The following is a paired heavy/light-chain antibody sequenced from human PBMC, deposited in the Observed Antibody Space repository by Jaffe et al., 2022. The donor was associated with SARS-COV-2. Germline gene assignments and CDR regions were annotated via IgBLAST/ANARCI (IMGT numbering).Heavy chain of an antibody. CDR3: VREGHSPGGSLLYYGMDV. Sequence: QVQLLESGGGVVQPGRSLRLSCAASGFTFRGFGMHWVRQAPGKGLEWLAGIWNDGSKTYYADSVKGRFAISRDNSRNTLFLHLNSLRGEDTAVYFCVREGHSPGGSLLYYGMDVWGQGTAVTVSS. J-gene: IGHJ6*02. D-gene: IGHD5-12*01. CDR1: GFTFRGFG. V-gene: IGHV3-33*01. CDR2: IWNDGSKT.
Light chain of an antibody. Sequence: DIVLTQTPGTVSLSPGERATLSCRASQRASSSYLAWYQQKPGQAPRLLIYGASIRATGIPDRFSGSGSGTDFTLTISRLDPEDSAVYYCQQYDSSVFTFGPGTKVEIK. J-gene: IGKJ3*01. CDR3: QQYDSSVFT. V-gene: IGKV3-20*01. CDR1: QRASSSY. CDR2: GAS.